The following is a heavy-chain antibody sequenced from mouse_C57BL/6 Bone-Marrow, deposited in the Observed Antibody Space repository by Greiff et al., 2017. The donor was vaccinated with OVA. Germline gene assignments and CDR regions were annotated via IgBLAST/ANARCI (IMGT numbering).Heavy chain of an antibody. D-gene: IGHD2-3*01. J-gene: IGHJ4*01. CDR1: GFNIKDDY. CDR2: IDPENGDT. V-gene: IGHV14-4*01. CDR3: TVLWDGWGYAMDY. Sequence: SGAELVRPGASVKLSCTASGFNIKDDYMHWVKQRPEQGLEWIGWIDPENGDTEYASKFQGKATITADTSSNTAYLQLSSLTSEDTAVYYCTVLWDGWGYAMDYWGQGTSVTVSS.